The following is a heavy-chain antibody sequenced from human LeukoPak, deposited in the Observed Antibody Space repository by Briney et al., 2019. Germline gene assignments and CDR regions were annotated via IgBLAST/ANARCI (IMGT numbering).Heavy chain of an antibody. CDR1: GYTFTSYG. CDR3: ASGLGVVTAPYYFDY. J-gene: IGHJ4*02. Sequence: ASVKVSCKSSGYTFTSYGLSWVRQAPGQGLEWMGWISINNGNTNYAQKLQDRVTMTTDTSTSTAYMELRSLRSDDTAVYYCASGLGVVTAPYYFDYWGQGTLVTVSS. D-gene: IGHD2-21*02. V-gene: IGHV1-18*01. CDR2: ISINNGNT.